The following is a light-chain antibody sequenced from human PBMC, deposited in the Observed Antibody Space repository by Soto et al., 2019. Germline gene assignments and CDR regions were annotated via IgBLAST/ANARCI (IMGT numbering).Light chain of an antibody. Sequence: DIQLTQSPSSLSAYVGDRVTITCRASQSISTHLNWYQQTPGKAPKLLIYKASSLESGVPSRFSGSGSGTEFTLTIRSLQPDDFATYYCQQYYTYSSLTFGGGTKVDIK. CDR2: KAS. CDR3: QQYYTYSSLT. J-gene: IGKJ4*01. CDR1: QSISTH. V-gene: IGKV1-5*03.